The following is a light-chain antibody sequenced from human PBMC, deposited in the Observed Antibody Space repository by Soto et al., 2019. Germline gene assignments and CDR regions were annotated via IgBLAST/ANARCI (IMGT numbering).Light chain of an antibody. J-gene: IGLJ2*01. CDR3: AAWDDSLNGPV. Sequence: QSVLTQPTSASGTPGQRVTISCSGSSSNIGRNTVNWYQQLPGAAPKLLIYSNSQRPSGVPDRFSGSKSGTSASLAISGLQSEDEADYHCAAWDDSLNGPVFGGGTKVTVL. CDR2: SNS. V-gene: IGLV1-44*01. CDR1: SSNIGRNT.